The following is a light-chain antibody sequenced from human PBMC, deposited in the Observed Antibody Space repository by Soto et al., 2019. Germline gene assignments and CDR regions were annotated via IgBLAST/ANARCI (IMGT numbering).Light chain of an antibody. Sequence: EFVLTQSPGTLSLSPGERATLSCRASQTVRNNYLAWYQQKPGQAPRLLIYDASSRATGIPDRFSGGGSGTDFTLTISRLEPEDFGVYYCQQYGSSLRTFGQGTKVDIK. CDR3: QQYGSSLRT. CDR1: QTVRNNY. J-gene: IGKJ1*01. V-gene: IGKV3-20*01. CDR2: DAS.